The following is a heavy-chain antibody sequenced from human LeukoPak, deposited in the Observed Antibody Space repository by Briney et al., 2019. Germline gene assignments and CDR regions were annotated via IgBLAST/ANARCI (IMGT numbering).Heavy chain of an antibody. CDR2: IYTGGST. J-gene: IGHJ6*02. D-gene: IGHD1/OR15-1a*01. V-gene: IGHV3-53*01. CDR1: GFTVSSNY. CDR3: AREAVMPVAPVKIGTSDRPLYEYYGLDV. Sequence: GGSLRLSCAVSGFTVSSNYMSWVRQAPGKGLDWVSTIYTGGSTYYADSVKGRFTISGDNAKNSLHLQMNSLRVEDTAVYYCAREAVMPVAPVKIGTSDRPLYEYYGLDVWGQGTTVTVS.